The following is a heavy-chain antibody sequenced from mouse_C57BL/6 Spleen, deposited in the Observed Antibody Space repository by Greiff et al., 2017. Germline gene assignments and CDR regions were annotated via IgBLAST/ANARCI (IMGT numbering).Heavy chain of an antibody. Sequence: QVQLQQPGAELVRPGTSVKLSCKASGYTFTSYWMHWVKQRPGQGLEWIGVIDPSDSYTNYNQKFKGKDTLTVDTSSSTAYMQLSSLTSEDSAVYYCARKRDYGSSYAYFDVWGTGTTVTVSS. CDR3: ARKRDYGSSYAYFDV. J-gene: IGHJ1*03. D-gene: IGHD1-1*01. CDR1: GYTFTSYW. CDR2: IDPSDSYT. V-gene: IGHV1-59*01.